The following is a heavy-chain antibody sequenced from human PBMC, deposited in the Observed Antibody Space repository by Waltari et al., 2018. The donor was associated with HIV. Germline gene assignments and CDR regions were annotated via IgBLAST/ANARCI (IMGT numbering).Heavy chain of an antibody. CDR1: GYHFTTYG. V-gene: IGHV1-18*01. CDR2: ISGYNGDT. CDR3: ARDHYYGSSGYYSDY. Sequence: QVHLVKSGAELRKPGASVTVSCKAVGYHFTTYGITGVRQPPGQGLECIGWISGYNGDTKYAQKVQGRVTMTTDTSTSTAYLEMGSLRFDDTAVYYCARDHYYGSSGYYSDYWGQGTLVTVSS. D-gene: IGHD3-22*01. J-gene: IGHJ4*02.